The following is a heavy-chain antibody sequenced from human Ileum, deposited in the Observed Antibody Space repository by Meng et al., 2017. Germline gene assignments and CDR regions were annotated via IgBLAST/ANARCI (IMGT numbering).Heavy chain of an antibody. V-gene: IGHV4-61*01. D-gene: IGHD4/OR15-4a*01. CDR2: IYDSGST. CDR1: GGSVSSGPYY. Sequence: VWFPESGSGLVRPSETLALTCTVSGGSVSSGPYYWTWIRQPPGKGLEWVGYIYDSGSTNYSPSLKSRVTISVDTSKNQFSLKLNSVTAADTAVYYCSRGVMTIADDWGQGTLVTVSS. J-gene: IGHJ4*02. CDR3: SRGVMTIADD.